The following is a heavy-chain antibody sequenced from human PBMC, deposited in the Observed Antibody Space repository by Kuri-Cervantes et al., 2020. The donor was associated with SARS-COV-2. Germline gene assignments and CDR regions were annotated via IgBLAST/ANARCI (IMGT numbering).Heavy chain of an antibody. CDR3: ARHPSSGWSYYFDY. CDR2: INHSGST. CDR1: GGSFIGYY. D-gene: IGHD6-19*01. V-gene: IGHV4-34*01. J-gene: IGHJ4*02. Sequence: GSRRLSCPVYGGSFIGYYWSWIRQPPGKGLEWIGEINHSGSTNYNPSLRSRVTISVDTSKNQSSLKLSSVTAAVTAVYYCARHPSSGWSYYFDYWGQGTLVTVSS.